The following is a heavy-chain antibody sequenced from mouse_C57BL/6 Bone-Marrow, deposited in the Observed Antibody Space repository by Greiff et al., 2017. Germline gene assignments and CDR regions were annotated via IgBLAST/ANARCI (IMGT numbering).Heavy chain of an antibody. CDR3: ARGDDSSWFAY. CDR1: GYTFTSYG. J-gene: IGHJ3*01. V-gene: IGHV1-81*01. Sequence: VQLQQSGAELARPAASVKLSCKASGYTFTSYGISWVKQRTGQGLEWIGEIYPRSGNTYYNEKFKGKATLTADKSSSTAYMELRSLTSEDSAVYFCARGDDSSWFAYWGQGTLVTVSA. D-gene: IGHD2-12*01. CDR2: IYPRSGNT.